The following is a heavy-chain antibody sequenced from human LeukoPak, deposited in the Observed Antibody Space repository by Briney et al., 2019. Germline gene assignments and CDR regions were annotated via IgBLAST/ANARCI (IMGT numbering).Heavy chain of an antibody. CDR1: GFTFSSYS. CDR2: ISSSSSYI. Sequence: PGGSLRLSCAASGFTFSSYSMNWVRQAPGKGLEWVSSISSSSSYIYYADSVKGRFTISRDNAKNSLYLQMNTLRAEDTAVYYCAKGLYSHGLFDFWGQGTLVTVSS. CDR3: AKGLYSHGLFDF. V-gene: IGHV3-21*04. D-gene: IGHD5-18*01. J-gene: IGHJ4*02.